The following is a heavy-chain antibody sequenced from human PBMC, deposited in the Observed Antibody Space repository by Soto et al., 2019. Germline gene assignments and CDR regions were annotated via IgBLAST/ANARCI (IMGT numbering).Heavy chain of an antibody. J-gene: IGHJ5*02. V-gene: IGHV1-8*01. CDR3: ARGGYSSWWEFDR. Sequence: QVQLVQSGAEVKKPGASVRVSCKASGYTFTTYDINWVRQATGQGLEWMGWMSHYSGNTGFAQKFQGRITMTTNTTISTAYMELNSLRSDDSAEYYCARGGYSSWWEFDRWGQGTLVNVSP. CDR1: GYTFTTYD. CDR2: MSHYSGNT. D-gene: IGHD6-13*01.